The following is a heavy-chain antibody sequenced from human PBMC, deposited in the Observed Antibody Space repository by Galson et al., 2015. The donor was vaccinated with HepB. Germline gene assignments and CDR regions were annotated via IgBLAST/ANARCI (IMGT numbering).Heavy chain of an antibody. CDR2: IVVGSGNT. CDR3: AARSREWELLRPDY. V-gene: IGHV1-58*01. Sequence: SVKVSCKASGFTFTSSAVQWVRQARGQRLEWIGWIVVGSGNTNYAQKFQARVTFTRDMSTSTAYMELSSLRSEDTAVYYCAARSREWELLRPDYWGQGTLVTVSS. D-gene: IGHD1-26*01. CDR1: GFTFTSSA. J-gene: IGHJ4*02.